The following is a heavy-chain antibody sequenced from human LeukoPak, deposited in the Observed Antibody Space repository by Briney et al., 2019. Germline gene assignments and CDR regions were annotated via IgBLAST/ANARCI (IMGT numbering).Heavy chain of an antibody. CDR3: ATGGSEYSYGYLGFDY. Sequence: ASETLSLTXTVSGGSISSYYWSWIRQPPGKGLEWIGYIYYSGSTNYNPSLKSRVTISVDTSKNQFSLKLSSVTAADTAVYYCATGGSEYSYGYLGFDYWGQGTLVTVSS. J-gene: IGHJ4*02. CDR1: GGSISSYY. D-gene: IGHD5-18*01. CDR2: IYYSGST. V-gene: IGHV4-59*01.